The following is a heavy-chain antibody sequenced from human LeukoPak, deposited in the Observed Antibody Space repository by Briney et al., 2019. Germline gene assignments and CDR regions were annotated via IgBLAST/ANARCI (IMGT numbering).Heavy chain of an antibody. CDR3: ARDLGVTLSGFDY. D-gene: IGHD2-21*02. CDR1: GGSISNYY. V-gene: IGHV4-59*01. Sequence: SETLSLTCTVSGGSISNYYWSWIRQPPGKGLEWIGYIYYSGSTNYNPSLKSRVTISVDTSKNQFSLKLSSVTAADTAVYYCARDLGVTLSGFDYWGQGTLVTVSS. J-gene: IGHJ4*02. CDR2: IYYSGST.